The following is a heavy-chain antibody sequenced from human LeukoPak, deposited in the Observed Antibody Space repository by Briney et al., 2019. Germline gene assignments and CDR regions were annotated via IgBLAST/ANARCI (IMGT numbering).Heavy chain of an antibody. CDR1: GFTFSSYA. CDR2: ISYDGSNK. J-gene: IGHJ4*02. D-gene: IGHD3-10*01. V-gene: IGHV3-30*04. CDR3: ARDPDYYGSD. Sequence: GGSLRLSCAASGFTFSSYAMHWVRQAPGKGLEWVAVISYDGSNKYYADSVKGRFTISRDNSKNTLYLQMNSLRAEDTAAYYCARDPDYYGSDWGQGTLVTVSS.